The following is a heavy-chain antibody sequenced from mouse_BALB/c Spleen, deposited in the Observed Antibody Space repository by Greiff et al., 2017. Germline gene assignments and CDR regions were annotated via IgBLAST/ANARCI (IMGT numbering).Heavy chain of an antibody. D-gene: IGHD1-3*01. Sequence: LVKTGASVKISCKASGYSFTGYYMHWVKQSHGKSLEWIGYISCYNGATSYNQKFKGKATFTVDTSSSTAYMQFNSLTSEDSAVYYCARRNKGYWYFDVWGAGTTVTVSS. V-gene: IGHV1S34*01. CDR3: ARRNKGYWYFDV. J-gene: IGHJ1*01. CDR1: GYSFTGYY. CDR2: ISCYNGAT.